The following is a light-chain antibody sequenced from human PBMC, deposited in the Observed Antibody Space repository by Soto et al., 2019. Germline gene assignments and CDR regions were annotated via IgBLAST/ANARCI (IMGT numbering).Light chain of an antibody. J-gene: IGLJ1*01. Sequence: QSVLTQPPSVSGAPGQRVTISCTWSSSNIGAGYDVLWYQHRQGTAPKLLIFGNSNRPSGVSVPDLFSSSKSGTSAYLAITGLQADDEGDYYYQSYDSTLDAPYVFGTGTKLTVL. CDR1: SSNIGAGYD. CDR2: GNS. CDR3: QSYDSTLDAPYV. V-gene: IGLV1-40*01.